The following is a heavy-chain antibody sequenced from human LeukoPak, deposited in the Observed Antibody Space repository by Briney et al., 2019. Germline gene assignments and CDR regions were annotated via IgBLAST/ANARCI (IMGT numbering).Heavy chain of an antibody. V-gene: IGHV4-39*01. D-gene: IGHD2-21*01. CDR1: GGSISSSSHY. J-gene: IGHJ4*02. CDR3: ARLSPIWWFY. CDR2: IYYDGRN. Sequence: ASETLSLTCTVSGGSISSSSHYWGWIRQPPGKGLEWIGSIYYDGRNYNNPSLKNRVTISADTSKNQFSLKLSSVTAADTAVYYCARLSPIWWFYWGQGTLVTVSS.